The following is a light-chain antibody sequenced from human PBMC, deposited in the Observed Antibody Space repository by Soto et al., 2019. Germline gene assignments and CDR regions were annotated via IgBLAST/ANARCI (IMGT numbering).Light chain of an antibody. J-gene: IGKJ5*01. Sequence: EIVLTQSPGTLSLSPGERVTLSCRASQSVSSSYLAWYQQKPGQAPRLLIYGASSRATGIPDRFSGSGSGTDFTLTNSRLEPEDFAVYYCQQYGSSLSITFGQGTRLENK. CDR2: GAS. CDR1: QSVSSSY. CDR3: QQYGSSLSIT. V-gene: IGKV3-20*01.